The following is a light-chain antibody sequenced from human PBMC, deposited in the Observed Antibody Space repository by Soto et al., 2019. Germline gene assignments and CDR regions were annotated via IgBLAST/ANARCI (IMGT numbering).Light chain of an antibody. CDR3: QQFGSSPTWT. V-gene: IGKV3-20*01. Sequence: ENVLTQSPDTLSLSPGERATLSCRASQSVSGNSLAWYQQKPGQAPRLLIYSVSTRATAIPNRFSGSGSGTDFTLTISRLEPEDFAVYYCQQFGSSPTWTFGQGTKVEIK. J-gene: IGKJ1*01. CDR1: QSVSGNS. CDR2: SVS.